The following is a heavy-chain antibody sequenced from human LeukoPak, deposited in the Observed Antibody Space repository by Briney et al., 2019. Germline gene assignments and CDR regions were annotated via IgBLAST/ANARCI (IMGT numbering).Heavy chain of an antibody. CDR3: ARPLRDGYNSYYFDY. J-gene: IGHJ4*02. Sequence: SETLSLTCAVYGGSFSGYYWSWIRQPPGKGLEWIGEINHSGSTNYNPSLKSRVTISVDTSKNQFSLKLSSVTAADTAMYYCARPLRDGYNSYYFDYWGQGTLVTVSS. CDR1: GGSFSGYY. D-gene: IGHD5-24*01. V-gene: IGHV4-34*01. CDR2: INHSGST.